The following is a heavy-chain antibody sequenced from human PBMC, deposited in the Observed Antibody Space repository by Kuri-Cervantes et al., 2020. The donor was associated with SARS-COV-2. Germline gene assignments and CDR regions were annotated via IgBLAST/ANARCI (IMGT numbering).Heavy chain of an antibody. Sequence: GGSLRLSCAASGFTFSSYAMHWVRQAPGKGLEWVAVISYDGSNEYYADSVKGRFTISRDNAKNSLYLQMNSLRAEDTALYYCARDWTSGYYLNWFDPWGQGTLVTVSS. CDR1: GFTFSSYA. D-gene: IGHD3-22*01. J-gene: IGHJ5*02. CDR3: ARDWTSGYYLNWFDP. CDR2: ISYDGSNE. V-gene: IGHV3-30-3*01.